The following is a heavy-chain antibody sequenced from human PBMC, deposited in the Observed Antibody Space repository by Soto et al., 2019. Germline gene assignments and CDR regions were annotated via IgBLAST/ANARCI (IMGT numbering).Heavy chain of an antibody. CDR2: IRGNGDPP. CDR3: VKSRGGNNFDFFD. Sequence: GGSLRLSCSASGFTFSSYAMHWVRQSPGKGLEYVSGIRGNGDPPFYADSVKGRFTISRDNSKNTLYLQMSSLSADDTAVYYCVKSRGGNNFDFFDWGQGALVTVSS. CDR1: GFTFSSYA. J-gene: IGHJ4*02. V-gene: IGHV3-64D*06. D-gene: IGHD5-12*01.